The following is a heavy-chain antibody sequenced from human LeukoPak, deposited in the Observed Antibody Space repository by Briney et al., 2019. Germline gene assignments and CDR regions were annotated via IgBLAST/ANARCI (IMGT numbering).Heavy chain of an antibody. V-gene: IGHV1-18*01. CDR3: ARATVGTFFYSRYGRGAFDI. CDR1: GYTFTSYG. Sequence: ASVKVSCKASGYTFTSYGISWVRQAPGQGLEWMGWISAYNGNTNYAQKLQGRVTMTTDTSTSTAYMELRSLRSDDTAVYYCARATVGTFFYSRYGRGAFDIWGQGTMVTVSS. J-gene: IGHJ3*02. D-gene: IGHD1-1*01. CDR2: ISAYNGNT.